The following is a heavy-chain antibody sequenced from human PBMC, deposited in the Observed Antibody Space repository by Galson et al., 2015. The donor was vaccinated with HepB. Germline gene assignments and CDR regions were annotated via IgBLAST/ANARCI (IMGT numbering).Heavy chain of an antibody. CDR2: ISYDGSNK. J-gene: IGHJ4*02. V-gene: IGHV3-30-3*01. Sequence: SLRLSCAASGFTFSSYAMHWVRQAPGKGLEWVAVISYDGSNKYYADSVKGRFTISRDNSKNTLYLQMNSLRAEDTAVYYCAREGGGRDSSGYYYYFDYWGQGTLVTVSS. CDR3: AREGGGRDSSGYYYYFDY. CDR1: GFTFSSYA. D-gene: IGHD3-22*01.